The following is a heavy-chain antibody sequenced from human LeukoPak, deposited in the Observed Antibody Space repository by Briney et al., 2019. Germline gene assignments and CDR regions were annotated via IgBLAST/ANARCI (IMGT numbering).Heavy chain of an antibody. CDR3: VREKLQLVVPAAMVDFYYYYGMDV. D-gene: IGHD2-2*01. Sequence: GGSLRLSSAASGFTFSSYEMNWVRQAPGKGLEWVSYISSSGSTIYYADSVKGRFTISRDNAKNSLYLQMNSLRAEDTAVYYCVREKLQLVVPAAMVDFYYYYGMDVWGQGTTVTVSS. CDR2: ISSSGSTI. V-gene: IGHV3-48*03. CDR1: GFTFSSYE. J-gene: IGHJ6*02.